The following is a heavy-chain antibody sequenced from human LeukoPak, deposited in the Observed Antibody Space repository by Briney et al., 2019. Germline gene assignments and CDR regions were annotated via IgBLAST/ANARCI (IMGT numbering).Heavy chain of an antibody. CDR1: GFTFSSYG. D-gene: IGHD1-7*01. V-gene: IGHV3-30*18. CDR2: ISYDGSNK. Sequence: GGSLRLSCAASGFTFSSYGMHWARQAPGKGLEWVAVISYDGSNKYYADSVKGRFTISRDNSKNTLYLQMNSLRAEDMAVYYCAKDQYPDRITGTPDYWGQGTLVTVSS. CDR3: AKDQYPDRITGTPDY. J-gene: IGHJ4*02.